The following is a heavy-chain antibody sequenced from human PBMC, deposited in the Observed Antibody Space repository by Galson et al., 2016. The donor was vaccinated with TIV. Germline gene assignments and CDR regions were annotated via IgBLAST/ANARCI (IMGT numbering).Heavy chain of an antibody. Sequence: TLSLTCSVFGDSISDGDSYWSWIRQPPGKGLEWIGYIFYSGTTYNSPSLKSRLTMSIDRSKNQFSLKLNSVTAADTAVYYCARDNLKYCHAFDVWGPGTTVTVSS. D-gene: IGHD3-3*02. J-gene: IGHJ6*02. V-gene: IGHV4-30-4*01. CDR3: ARDNLKYCHAFDV. CDR1: GDSISDGDSY. CDR2: IFYSGTT.